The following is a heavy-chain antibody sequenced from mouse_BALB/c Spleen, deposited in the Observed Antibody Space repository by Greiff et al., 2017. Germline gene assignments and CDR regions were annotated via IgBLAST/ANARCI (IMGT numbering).Heavy chain of an antibody. Sequence: VQLQQSGPSLVKPSQTLSLTCSVTGDSITSGYWNWIRKFPGNKLEYMGYISYSGSTYYNPSLKSRISITRDTSKNQYYLQLNSVTTEDTATYYCASPPYGNFAWFAYWGQGTLVTVSA. CDR2: ISYSGST. D-gene: IGHD2-1*01. CDR3: ASPPYGNFAWFAY. J-gene: IGHJ3*01. V-gene: IGHV3-8*02. CDR1: GDSITSGY.